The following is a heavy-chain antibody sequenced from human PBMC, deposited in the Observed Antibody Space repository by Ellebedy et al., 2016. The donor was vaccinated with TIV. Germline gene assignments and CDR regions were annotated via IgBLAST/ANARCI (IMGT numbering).Heavy chain of an antibody. CDR2: IYYSGST. D-gene: IGHD3-22*01. J-gene: IGHJ3*02. CDR3: ASAPRVYESNYYVVGKGFDI. CDR1: GGSISSYY. Sequence: MPSETLSLTCTVSGGSISSYYWSWVLQPTGKGLEWIGYIYYSGSTNYKPSLKSRVNISLDTSKNQFSLIVTSVTAAVTAVYYCASAPRVYESNYYVVGKGFDIWGQGTMVTVSS. V-gene: IGHV4-59*01.